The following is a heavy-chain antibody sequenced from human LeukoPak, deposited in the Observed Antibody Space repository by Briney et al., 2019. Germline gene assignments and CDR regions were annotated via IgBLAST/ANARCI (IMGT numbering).Heavy chain of an antibody. J-gene: IGHJ6*02. CDR2: IIPIFGTA. Sequence: SVKVSCKASGGTFSSYAISWVRQAPGQGLEWMGGIIPIFGTANYAQKFQGRVAITADESTSTAYMELSSLRSEDTAVYYCATDLRGYYYGMDVWGQGTTVTVSS. CDR3: ATDLRGYYYGMDV. D-gene: IGHD1-26*01. CDR1: GGTFSSYA. V-gene: IGHV1-69*01.